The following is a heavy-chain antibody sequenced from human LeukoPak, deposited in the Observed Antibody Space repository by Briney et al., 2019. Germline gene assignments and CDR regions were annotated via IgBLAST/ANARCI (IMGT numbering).Heavy chain of an antibody. V-gene: IGHV3-21*01. CDR2: IHSSSGSI. CDR1: GFNFTNYN. J-gene: IGHJ3*02. CDR3: ARDLAWDAFDI. Sequence: GGSLRLSCAASGFNFTNYNMNWVRQAPGKGLEWVSSIHSSSGSIYYADSLKGRFTISRDNAKNSLYLQMNSLRAEDTAVYYCARDLAWDAFDIWGQGTMVTISS.